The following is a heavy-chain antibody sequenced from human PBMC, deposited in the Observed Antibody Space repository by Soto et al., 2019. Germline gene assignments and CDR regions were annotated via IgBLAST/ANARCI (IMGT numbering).Heavy chain of an antibody. J-gene: IGHJ4*02. CDR1: GGXICSGDYC. CDR3: ARGVPYLDY. V-gene: IGHV4-61*08. Sequence: SETLSLTCTVSGGXICSGDYCWSWIRQPPGQGLEWIGYIYYSGSTNYNPSLKSRVTISVDTSKNQFSLKLSSVTAADTAVYYCARGVPYLDYWDQGTLVTVSS. CDR2: IYYSGST. D-gene: IGHD2-2*01.